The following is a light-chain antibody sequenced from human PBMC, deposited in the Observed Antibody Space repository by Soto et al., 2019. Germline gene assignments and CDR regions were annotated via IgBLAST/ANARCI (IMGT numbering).Light chain of an antibody. CDR2: GAS. J-gene: IGKJ1*01. CDR1: QSVSSN. CDR3: QQYGSTPRT. V-gene: IGKV3-15*01. Sequence: EIVMTQSPVTLPVSPGERATLSCRASQSVSSNLAWYQQKPGQAPRLLIYGASTRATGIPARFSGSGSGTDFTLTISRLEPEDFAVYYCQQYGSTPRTFGQGTKVDI.